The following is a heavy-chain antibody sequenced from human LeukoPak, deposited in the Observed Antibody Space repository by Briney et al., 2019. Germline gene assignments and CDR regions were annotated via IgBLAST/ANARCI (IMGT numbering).Heavy chain of an antibody. D-gene: IGHD3-22*01. V-gene: IGHV4-61*01. Sequence: PSETLSLTCTVSGGSISSSSYYWSWIRQPPGKGLEWIGYIYYSGSTNYNPSLKSRVTISVDTSKNQFSLKLSSVTAADTAVYYCARSSGEYDSSGYGSAFDIWGQGTMVTVSS. CDR2: IYYSGST. CDR1: GGSISSSSYY. J-gene: IGHJ3*02. CDR3: ARSSGEYDSSGYGSAFDI.